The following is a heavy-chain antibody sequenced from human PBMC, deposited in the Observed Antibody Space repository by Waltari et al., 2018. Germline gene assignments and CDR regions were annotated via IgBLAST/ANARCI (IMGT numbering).Heavy chain of an antibody. Sequence: QVQLQESGPRLVKPSETLSLTCTVPGGPIRSHYWSWIRQSPGKGLEWVGYVFHSGSTNYNPSLKSRVTMSLDTSKSQFSLKLTSVTPADTAVYYCARDILHSFYYYMDVWGKGTMVTVSS. V-gene: IGHV4-59*11. J-gene: IGHJ6*03. CDR1: GGPIRSHY. CDR2: VFHSGST. D-gene: IGHD5-18*01. CDR3: ARDILHSFYYYMDV.